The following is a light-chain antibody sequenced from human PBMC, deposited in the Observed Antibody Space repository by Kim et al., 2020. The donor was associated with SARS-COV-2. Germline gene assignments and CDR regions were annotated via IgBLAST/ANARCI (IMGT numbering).Light chain of an antibody. Sequence: LALSPGETATLSCRASQSVSSHLAWYQQKPGQAPRFIMYGASTRATGIPDRFSGSGSGTDFTLTISRLEPEDFAVYYCQQYDSSFTFGGGTKLEI. CDR3: QQYDSSFT. CDR1: QSVSSH. J-gene: IGKJ4*01. V-gene: IGKV3-20*01. CDR2: GAS.